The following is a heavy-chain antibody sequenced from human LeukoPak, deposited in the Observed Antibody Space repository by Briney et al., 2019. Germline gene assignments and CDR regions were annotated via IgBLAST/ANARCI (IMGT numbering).Heavy chain of an antibody. CDR2: VYPGDSDT. CDR3: ARDMRDARGPYYYYYGMDV. D-gene: IGHD2-15*01. J-gene: IGHJ6*02. V-gene: IGHV5-51*01. CDR1: GYSFTSYW. Sequence: GESLKISCKGSGYSFTSYWIGWVRQMPGKGLEWMGIVYPGDSDTRYSPSFQGQVTISADKSISTAYLQWSSLKASDTAMYYCARDMRDARGPYYYYYGMDVWGRGTTVTVSS.